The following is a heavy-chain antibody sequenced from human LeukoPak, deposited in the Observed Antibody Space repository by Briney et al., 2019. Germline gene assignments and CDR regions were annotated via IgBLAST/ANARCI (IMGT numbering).Heavy chain of an antibody. V-gene: IGHV3-23*01. CDR1: GFTFSSYG. Sequence: PGGSLRLSCVVSGFTFSSYGMSWVRQAPGKGLEWVSGIRDNVGSTYYADSVKGRFTISRDNSKNTLYLQMNSLRAEDTAVYYCAREQLTVYYYYYYMDVWGKGTTVTVSS. CDR2: IRDNVGST. CDR3: AREQLTVYYYYYYMDV. D-gene: IGHD4-17*01. J-gene: IGHJ6*03.